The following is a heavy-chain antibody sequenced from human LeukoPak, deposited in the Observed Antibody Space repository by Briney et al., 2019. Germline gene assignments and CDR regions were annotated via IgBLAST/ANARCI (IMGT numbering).Heavy chain of an antibody. D-gene: IGHD1-20*01. CDR1: GFTFTNAW. V-gene: IGHV3-15*07. CDR3: STLTSRGLSDS. Sequence: GGSLRLSCAASGFTFTNAWMNWVRQAPGKGLEWVGRIESKADGETIDYAAPVKGRFTFSRDDSKNMLYLQMNSLKSEDTAVYYCSTLTSRGLSDSWGQGTLVTVSS. CDR2: IESKADGETI. J-gene: IGHJ4*02.